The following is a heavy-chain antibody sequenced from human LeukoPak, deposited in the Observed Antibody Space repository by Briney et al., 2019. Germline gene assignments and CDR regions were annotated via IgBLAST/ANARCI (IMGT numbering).Heavy chain of an antibody. J-gene: IGHJ6*03. V-gene: IGHV4-4*07. Sequence: PSETLSLTCIVSGGSISSYYWNWIRQPAGKGLEWIGRISSSGSANYNPSLKSRVTLSVDTSRNQLSLILNSVTAADTAVFYCATEPTRTPYYYMDVWGKGTTVIVYS. CDR3: ATEPTRTPYYYMDV. CDR2: ISSSGSA. CDR1: GGSISSYY. D-gene: IGHD1-1*01.